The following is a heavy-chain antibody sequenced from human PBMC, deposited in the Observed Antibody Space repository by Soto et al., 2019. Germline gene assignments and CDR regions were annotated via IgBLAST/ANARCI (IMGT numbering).Heavy chain of an antibody. V-gene: IGHV4-61*03. CDR1: GDSVTSGSIY. CDR3: ARDRGNFGVVLADFYQYGMDV. CDR2: IHYTGIT. J-gene: IGHJ6*02. D-gene: IGHD3-3*01. Sequence: QVQLQESGPGLVKPSETLSLTCTVSGDSVTSGSIYWSWIRQPPGKGLEWIGYIHYTGITNYNPSLKSRVSISVDTSKNHFSLTLSAATAADTAVYYCARDRGNFGVVLADFYQYGMDVWGQGTAVTVSS.